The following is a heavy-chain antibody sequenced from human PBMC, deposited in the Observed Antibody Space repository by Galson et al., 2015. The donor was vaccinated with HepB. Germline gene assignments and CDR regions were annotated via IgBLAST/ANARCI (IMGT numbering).Heavy chain of an antibody. J-gene: IGHJ4*02. CDR2: IWNDGSNK. CDR1: GFSFRRYG. V-gene: IGHV3-33*06. Sequence: SLRLSCAASGFSFRRYGMHWVRQAPGKGLEWVAVIWNDGSNKYYADSVKGRFTISRDNSRNTLYLEMNSLRAEDTAVYYCAKEKIVGAYVGKDYWGQGTLVTVSS. CDR3: AKEKIVGAYVGKDY. D-gene: IGHD1-26*01.